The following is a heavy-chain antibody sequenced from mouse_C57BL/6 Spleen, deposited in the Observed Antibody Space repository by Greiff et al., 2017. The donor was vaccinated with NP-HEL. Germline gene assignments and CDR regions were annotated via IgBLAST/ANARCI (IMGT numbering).Heavy chain of an antibody. Sequence: QVQLKQSGAELVKPGASVKISCKASGYAFSSYWMNWVKQRPGKGLEWIGQIYPGDGDINYNGKLKGKATLTADKSSSTAYMQLSSLTSEDSAVYFCAMTAVVGRYCDVWGTGTTVTVSS. CDR2: IYPGDGDI. D-gene: IGHD1-1*01. J-gene: IGHJ1*03. CDR3: AMTAVVGRYCDV. V-gene: IGHV1-80*01. CDR1: GYAFSSYW.